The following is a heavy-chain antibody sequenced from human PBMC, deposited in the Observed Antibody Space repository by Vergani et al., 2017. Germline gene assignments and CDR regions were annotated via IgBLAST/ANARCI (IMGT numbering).Heavy chain of an antibody. CDR3: ARSQGDYWYFDL. J-gene: IGHJ2*01. Sequence: QVRLEESGPGLVKTSETLSLTCSVSGYSIGSGFYWSWIRQSPGEGLQWLTSIHNRGKTYHNPSLKSRVSVSLDTSKNRFSLNLTSVTATDTAVYYCARSQGDYWYFDLWGPGSLVTVSS. CDR1: GYSIGSGFY. CDR2: IHNRGKT. D-gene: IGHD2-21*01. V-gene: IGHV4-38-2*01.